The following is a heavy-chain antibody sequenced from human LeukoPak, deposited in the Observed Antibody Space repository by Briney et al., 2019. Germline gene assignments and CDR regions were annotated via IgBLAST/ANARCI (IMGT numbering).Heavy chain of an antibody. J-gene: IGHJ4*02. CDR3: ARVSPFDY. V-gene: IGHV3-66*01. CDR2: TYSSGTT. CDR1: GFTVSTSY. Sequence: GGSLRLSCAASGFTVSTSYVSWVRQAPRKGLEWVSVTYSSGTTYYADSLKGRFTISRDSSKNTLYLQINNLRVDDTAVYYCARVSPFDYWGQGTLVTVSS.